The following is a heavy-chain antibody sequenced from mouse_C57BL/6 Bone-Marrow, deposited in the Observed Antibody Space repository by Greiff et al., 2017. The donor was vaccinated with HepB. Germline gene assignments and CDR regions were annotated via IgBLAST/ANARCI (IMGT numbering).Heavy chain of an antibody. J-gene: IGHJ4*01. Sequence: EVKLMESGGGLVQPKGSLKLSCAASGFSFNTYAMNWVRQAPGKGLEWVARIRSKSNNYATYYADSVKDRFTISRDDSESMLYLQMNNLKTEDTAIYYCVRPITTVAGDYAMDYWGQGTSVTVSS. CDR2: IRSKSNNYAT. CDR1: GFSFNTYA. D-gene: IGHD1-1*01. CDR3: VRPITTVAGDYAMDY. V-gene: IGHV10-1*01.